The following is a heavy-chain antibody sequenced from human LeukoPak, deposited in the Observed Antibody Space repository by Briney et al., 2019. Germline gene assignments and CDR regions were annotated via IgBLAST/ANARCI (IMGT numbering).Heavy chain of an antibody. Sequence: GGSLRLSCAASGFTFSSYSMNWVRQAPGKGLEWVSSISSSSSYIYYADSVKGRFTISRDNAKNSLYLQMNRLRAEDTAVYYCARAGGSGTTLDYWGQGTLVTVSS. J-gene: IGHJ4*02. V-gene: IGHV3-21*01. D-gene: IGHD3-10*01. CDR3: ARAGGSGTTLDY. CDR2: ISSSSSYI. CDR1: GFTFSSYS.